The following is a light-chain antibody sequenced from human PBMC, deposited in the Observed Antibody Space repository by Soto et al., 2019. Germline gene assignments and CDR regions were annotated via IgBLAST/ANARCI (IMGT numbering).Light chain of an antibody. CDR2: GAS. CDR1: QSVSSN. Sequence: EIVMTQSPATLFVSPVGRATLSCRASQSVSSNLAWYQQKPGQAPRLLIYGASTRATGIPARFSGSGSGTEFTLTISSLQSEDFAVYYCQQYNNWPRTFGQGTKVDIK. J-gene: IGKJ1*01. V-gene: IGKV3-15*01. CDR3: QQYNNWPRT.